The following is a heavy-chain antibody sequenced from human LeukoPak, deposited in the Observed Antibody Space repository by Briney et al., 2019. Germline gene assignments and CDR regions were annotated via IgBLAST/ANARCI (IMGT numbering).Heavy chain of an antibody. CDR1: GGSISSGGYY. CDR3: ARTTYYYYYMDV. V-gene: IGHV4-61*08. CDR2: IYYGGST. Sequence: PSETLSLTCTVSGGSISSGGYYWSWIRQHPGKGLEWIGYIYYGGSTYYNPSLKSRVTILVDTSKNQFSLKLSSVTAADTAVYYCARTTYYYYYMDVWGKGTTVTVSS. J-gene: IGHJ6*03. D-gene: IGHD1-14*01.